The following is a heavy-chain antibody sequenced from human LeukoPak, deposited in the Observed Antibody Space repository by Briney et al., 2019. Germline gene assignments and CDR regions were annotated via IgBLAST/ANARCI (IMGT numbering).Heavy chain of an antibody. CDR3: ANSLITMVRGAADDAFDI. J-gene: IGHJ3*02. CDR1: GFTFSSYA. V-gene: IGHV3-23*01. D-gene: IGHD3-10*01. CDR2: ISGSGGST. Sequence: GGSLRLSCAASGFTFSSYAMSWVRQAPGKGLEWVSAISGSGGSTYYAGSVKGRFTISRDNSKNTLYLQMNSLRAEDTAVYYCANSLITMVRGAADDAFDIWGQGTMVTVSS.